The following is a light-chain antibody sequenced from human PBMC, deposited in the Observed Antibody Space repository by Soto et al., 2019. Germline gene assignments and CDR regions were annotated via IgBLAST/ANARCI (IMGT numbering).Light chain of an antibody. CDR1: HSISTN. CDR2: GAS. Sequence: EIIMTQSPATLSVSPGEGATLSCRTSHSISTNLAWYQHKRGQSPRLLVYGASTRATGVPARFSGSGSGAEFTLCISSLQSEDFAVYYCQQYNRWPTFGGGTKVEIK. J-gene: IGKJ4*01. V-gene: IGKV3-15*01. CDR3: QQYNRWPT.